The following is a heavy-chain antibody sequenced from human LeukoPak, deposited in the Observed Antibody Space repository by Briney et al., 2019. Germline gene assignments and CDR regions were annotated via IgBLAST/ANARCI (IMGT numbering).Heavy chain of an antibody. Sequence: ASVKVSCKASGYTFTSYGISWVRQAPGQGLEWMGWISAYNGNTNYAQKLQGRVTMTTDTSTSTAYMELRSLRSDDTAVYYRARGSTGYYGSGSEYWGQGTLSPSPQ. CDR1: GYTFTSYG. V-gene: IGHV1-18*01. CDR2: ISAYNGNT. J-gene: IGHJ4*02. CDR3: ARGSTGYYGSGSEY. D-gene: IGHD3-10*01.